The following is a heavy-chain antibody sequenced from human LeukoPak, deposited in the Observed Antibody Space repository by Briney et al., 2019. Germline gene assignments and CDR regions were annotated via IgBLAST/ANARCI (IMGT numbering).Heavy chain of an antibody. CDR2: LIENGATT. CDR3: VKDYQVGNSPAFGDY. D-gene: IGHD1-26*01. V-gene: IGHV3-23*01. Sequence: GGSLRLSCAASGFTFSSHAMSWVRRAPGKGLEWVSGLIENGATTYYADSVKGRFTISRDNSRNTMYLQVNSLRVEDTAVYYCVKDYQVGNSPAFGDYWGQGTLVTISS. CDR1: GFTFSSHA. J-gene: IGHJ4*02.